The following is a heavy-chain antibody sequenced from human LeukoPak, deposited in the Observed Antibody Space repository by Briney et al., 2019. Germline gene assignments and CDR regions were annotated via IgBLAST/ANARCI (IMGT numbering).Heavy chain of an antibody. D-gene: IGHD5/OR15-5a*01. V-gene: IGHV3-23*01. CDR1: GFTFSSYA. J-gene: IGHJ6*03. CDR3: AKFNPSVSYNYYIDV. Sequence: GGALRLSCAASGFTFSSYAMSWVRQAAGKGVEGVAAISGSGGSTYYADSVKGRFTISSDNSKNTLYLQMNGLTAEYTAVYYCAKFNPSVSYNYYIDVWGKGTTVTVSS. CDR2: ISGSGGST.